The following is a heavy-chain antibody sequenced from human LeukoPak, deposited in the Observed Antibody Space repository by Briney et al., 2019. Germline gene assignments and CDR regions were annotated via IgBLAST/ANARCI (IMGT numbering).Heavy chain of an antibody. CDR2: IKSKTDGGTT. CDR3: TTLDSSGYYGYFDY. CDR1: GFTFSNAW. D-gene: IGHD3-22*01. V-gene: IGHV3-15*01. Sequence: IPGGSLRLSCAASGFTFSNAWMSWVRQAPGKGLEWVGRIKSKTDGGTTDYAAPVKGRFTISRDDSKNTPYLQMNSLKTEDTAVYYCTTLDSSGYYGYFDYWGQGTLVTVSS. J-gene: IGHJ4*02.